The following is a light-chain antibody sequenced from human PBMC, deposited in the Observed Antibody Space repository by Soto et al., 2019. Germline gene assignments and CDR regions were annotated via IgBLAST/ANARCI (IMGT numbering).Light chain of an antibody. CDR2: DVR. CDR1: SSDVGGYNF. V-gene: IGLV2-14*01. J-gene: IGLJ1*01. CDR3: SSYTSISTYV. Sequence: QSALTQPASVSGSPGQSITISCTGTSSDVGGYNFVSWYQQHPVKAPKLMIYDVRNRPSGVSNRFSGSKSVNTASLTISGLQAEDEADYYCSSYTSISTYVFGTGTKVTVL.